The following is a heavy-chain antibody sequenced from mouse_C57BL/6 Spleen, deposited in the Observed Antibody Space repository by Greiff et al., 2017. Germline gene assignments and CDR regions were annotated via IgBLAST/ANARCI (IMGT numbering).Heavy chain of an antibody. CDR2: INPNNGGT. J-gene: IGHJ4*01. CDR1: GYTFTDYN. V-gene: IGHV1-18*01. D-gene: IGHD2-5*01. CDR3: ARWDSNYFYAMDY. Sequence: VQLKQSGPELVKPGASVKIPCKASGYTFTDYNMDWVKQSHGKSLEWIGDINPNNGGTIYNQKFKGKATLTVDKSSSTAYMELRSLTSEDTAVYYCARWDSNYFYAMDYWGQGTSVTVSS.